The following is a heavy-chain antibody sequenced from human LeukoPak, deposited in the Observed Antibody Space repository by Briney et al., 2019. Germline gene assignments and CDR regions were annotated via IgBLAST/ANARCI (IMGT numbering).Heavy chain of an antibody. D-gene: IGHD3-9*01. Sequence: GALVLSCAASGFPFSSYWMHWVRPAPGKGLVWVSRINSDGSSTSYADSVKGRFTISRDNAKNTLYLQMNSLRAEDTAVYYCARGGHYDILTGYYYYYGMDVWGKGTTVTVSS. CDR3: ARGGHYDILTGYYYYYGMDV. CDR2: INSDGSST. J-gene: IGHJ6*04. V-gene: IGHV3-74*01. CDR1: GFPFSSYW.